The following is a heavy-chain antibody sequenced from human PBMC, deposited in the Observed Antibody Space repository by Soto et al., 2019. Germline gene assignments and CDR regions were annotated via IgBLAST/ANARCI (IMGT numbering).Heavy chain of an antibody. Sequence: PETVSCKTSCYSVTSSGVGGVRQAHGQGLEWMGRTIPIFGTANYAKKLQGRFTITADESTSTAYMELSSLRAEDTAVYYCAREEGKWLVRSDDDYGMDVWGQGTTVTVS. CDR1: CYSVTSSG. D-gene: IGHD3-10*02. J-gene: IGHJ6*02. CDR3: AREEGKWLVRSDDDYGMDV. CDR2: TIPIFGTA. V-gene: IGHV1-69*13.